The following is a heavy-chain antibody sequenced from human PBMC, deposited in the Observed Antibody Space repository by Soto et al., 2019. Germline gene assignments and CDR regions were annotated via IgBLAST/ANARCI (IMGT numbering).Heavy chain of an antibody. CDR3: ARGKAAAGTRWFDP. Sequence: GASVKVSCKASGYTFTSYDINWVRQATGQGLEWMGWMNPNSGNTGYAQKFQGRVTMTRNTSISTAYMELSSLRSEDTAVYYCARGKAAAGTRWFDPWGQGTLVTVSS. CDR2: MNPNSGNT. CDR1: GYTFTSYD. D-gene: IGHD6-13*01. J-gene: IGHJ5*02. V-gene: IGHV1-8*01.